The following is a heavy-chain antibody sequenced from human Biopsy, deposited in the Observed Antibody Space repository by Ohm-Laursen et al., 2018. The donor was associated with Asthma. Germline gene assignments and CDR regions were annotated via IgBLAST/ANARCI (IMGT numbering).Heavy chain of an antibody. Sequence: GSLRLSCSASGFAVSRDHMFWVSQAPGRGLEWVSVIYSGGTSHTADSVRGRFTISRDYSKNTLYLQMHSLRAEDTAVYYCARGDSSNWSHYYFDYWGQGTLVTVSS. V-gene: IGHV3-53*01. CDR1: GFAVSRDH. CDR2: IYSGGTS. CDR3: ARGDSSNWSHYYFDY. J-gene: IGHJ4*02. D-gene: IGHD3-22*01.